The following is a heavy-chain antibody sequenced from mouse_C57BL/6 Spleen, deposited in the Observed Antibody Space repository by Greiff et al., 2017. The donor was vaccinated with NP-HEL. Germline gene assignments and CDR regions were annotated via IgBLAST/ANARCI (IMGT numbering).Heavy chain of an antibody. CDR3: ARYYYGSSYYYYAMDC. CDR2: INPSNGGT. Sequence: QVQLQQPGTELVKPGASVKLSCKASGYTFTSYWMHWVKQRPGQGLEWIGNINPSNGGTNYNEKFKSKATLTVDKSSSTAYMQLSSLTSEDSAVYYCARYYYGSSYYYYAMDCWGQGTSVTVSS. D-gene: IGHD1-1*01. CDR1: GYTFTSYW. J-gene: IGHJ4*01. V-gene: IGHV1-53*01.